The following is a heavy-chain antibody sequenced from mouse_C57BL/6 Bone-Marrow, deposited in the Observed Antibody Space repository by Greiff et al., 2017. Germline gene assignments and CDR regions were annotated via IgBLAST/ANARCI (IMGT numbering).Heavy chain of an antibody. Sequence: VKLQESGAELVKPGASVKLSCKASGYTFTSYWMHWVKQRPGQGLEWIGMIHPNSGSTNYNEKFKSKATLTVDKSSSTAYMQLSSLTSEDSAVYYCATKYPFAYWGQGTLVTVSA. CDR2: IHPNSGST. J-gene: IGHJ3*01. CDR1: GYTFTSYW. D-gene: IGHD5-1*01. V-gene: IGHV1-64*01. CDR3: ATKYPFAY.